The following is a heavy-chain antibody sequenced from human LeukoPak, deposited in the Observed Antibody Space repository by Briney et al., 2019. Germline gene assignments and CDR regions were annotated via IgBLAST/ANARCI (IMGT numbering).Heavy chain of an antibody. CDR1: GGSFSAYY. CDR2: INHSGST. CDR3: ARSRIVLADSLDP. J-gene: IGHJ5*02. D-gene: IGHD6-19*01. V-gene: IGHV4-34*10. Sequence: KPSETLSLTCAVYGGSFSAYYWSWIRQPPGKGLEWIGEINHSGSTNYNPSLNSRVTMSVDTSKNQFSLKLSSVTAADTAVYYCARSRIVLADSLDPWGQGTLVTVSS.